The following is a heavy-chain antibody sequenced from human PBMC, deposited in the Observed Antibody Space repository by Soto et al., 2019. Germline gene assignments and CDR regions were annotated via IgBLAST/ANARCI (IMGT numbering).Heavy chain of an antibody. CDR3: ARQLSVGSPGAFDI. Sequence: ASVKVSCKASGYTFTSYDINWVRQATGQGLERMGWMNPNSGNTGYAQKFQGRVTMTRDTSINTVYMEMSSLRSEDTAVYYCARQLSVGSPGAFDIWGQGTMVTVSS. J-gene: IGHJ3*02. CDR1: GYTFTSYD. CDR2: MNPNSGNT. D-gene: IGHD1-26*01. V-gene: IGHV1-8*01.